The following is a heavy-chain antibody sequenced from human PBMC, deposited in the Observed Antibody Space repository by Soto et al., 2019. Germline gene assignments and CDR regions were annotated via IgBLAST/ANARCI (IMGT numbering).Heavy chain of an antibody. Sequence: QVQLVQSGAEVKKPVSSVKVSCKASGGTFGTSAITWVRQAPGQGLEWMGGIVPMFGTANHAQKFQGRVTITADESTTTAYMELSSLRSEDTAVYFCARDGDPRSALWRGPLGGGWFDPWVQGTLVTVSS. V-gene: IGHV1-69*12. CDR1: GGTFGTSA. CDR2: IVPMFGTA. D-gene: IGHD3-3*01. CDR3: ARDGDPRSALWRGPLGGGWFDP. J-gene: IGHJ5*02.